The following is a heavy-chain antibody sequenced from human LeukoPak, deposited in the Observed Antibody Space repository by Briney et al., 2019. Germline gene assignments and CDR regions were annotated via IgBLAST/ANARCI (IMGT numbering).Heavy chain of an antibody. CDR3: ARVYYDSSGYYYPDY. CDR1: GFTFSDYY. J-gene: IGHJ4*02. D-gene: IGHD3-22*01. V-gene: IGHV3-11*04. Sequence: GGSLRLSCAASGFTFSDYYMSWIRQAPGKGLEWVSYISSSGSTIYYADSVKGRFTISRDNAKNSLYLQMNSLRAEDTAVYYCARVYYDSSGYYYPDYWGQGTLVTVSS. CDR2: ISSSGSTI.